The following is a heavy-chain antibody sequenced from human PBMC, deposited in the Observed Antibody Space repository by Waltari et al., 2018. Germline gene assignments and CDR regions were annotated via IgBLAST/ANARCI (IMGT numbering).Heavy chain of an antibody. CDR1: GFSFANYW. Sequence: EVQLEESGGGLVPPGGSLRVPCAASGFSFANYWMHWVCQAPGKGLVWVSRININGTSTIYADSVKGRFTISRDNAKNALYLQMNSLITEDTAFYYCAKDYGDSNYFDYWGQGTLVTVSS. V-gene: IGHV3-74*01. CDR2: ININGTST. CDR3: AKDYGDSNYFDY. J-gene: IGHJ4*02. D-gene: IGHD4-17*01.